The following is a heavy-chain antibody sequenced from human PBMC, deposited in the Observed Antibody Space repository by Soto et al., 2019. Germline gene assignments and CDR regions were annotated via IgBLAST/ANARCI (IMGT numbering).Heavy chain of an antibody. Sequence: QVQLVESGGGVVQPGRSLRLSCAASGFPFSSYGMHWVRQAPDKGLDWVALISYDGTNQYYADSVKGRFTVSRDNSKNTLYLPMSSLRAEDTAVYYCAGGQYYFDYCGQGTLVSVSS. CDR1: GFPFSSYG. CDR3: AGGQYYFDY. D-gene: IGHD2-15*01. CDR2: ISYDGTNQ. J-gene: IGHJ4*02. V-gene: IGHV3-30*03.